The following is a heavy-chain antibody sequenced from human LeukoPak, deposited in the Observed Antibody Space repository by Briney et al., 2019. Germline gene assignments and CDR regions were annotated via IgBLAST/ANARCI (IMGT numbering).Heavy chain of an antibody. CDR1: GFTFSTYS. Sequence: PGGSLTLSCAASGFTFSTYSMNWVRQAPGAGLEWVSPISSGSTYIYYIDSVKGRFTISRDNAKNSLYLQMNSLRAEDTAVYYCARDLYTGTNWFDPWGEGTLVTVSS. V-gene: IGHV3-21*01. J-gene: IGHJ5*02. CDR2: ISSGSTYI. CDR3: ARDLYTGTNWFDP. D-gene: IGHD1-26*01.